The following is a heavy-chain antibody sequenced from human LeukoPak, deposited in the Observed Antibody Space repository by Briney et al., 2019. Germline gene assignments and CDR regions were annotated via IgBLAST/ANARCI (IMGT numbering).Heavy chain of an antibody. CDR3: ASLPVVAATPGGDY. CDR1: GGSFSGYY. CDR2: INHSGST. D-gene: IGHD2-15*01. J-gene: IGHJ4*02. Sequence: SETLSLTCAVYGGSFSGYYWSRIRQPPGKGLEWIGEINHSGSTNYNPSLKSRVTISVDTSKNQFSLKLSSVTAADTAVYYCASLPVVAATPGGDYWGQGTLVTVSS. V-gene: IGHV4-34*01.